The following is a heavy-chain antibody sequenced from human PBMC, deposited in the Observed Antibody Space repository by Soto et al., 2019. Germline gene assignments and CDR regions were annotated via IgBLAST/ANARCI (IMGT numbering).Heavy chain of an antibody. D-gene: IGHD5-18*01. J-gene: IGHJ6*02. Sequence: EVQLVETGGGLIQPGGSLRLSCSVSGFSVTNNYISWVRQAPGKGLEWVSLLSSSGTTYYADSVRGRFTVSRDDSTNTLHLQMDSLTPEDTAVYYCARDWSKFSYNYPYYYAMDAWGQGTTVSVSS. CDR3: ARDWSKFSYNYPYYYAMDA. V-gene: IGHV3-53*02. CDR2: LSSSGTT. CDR1: GFSVTNNY.